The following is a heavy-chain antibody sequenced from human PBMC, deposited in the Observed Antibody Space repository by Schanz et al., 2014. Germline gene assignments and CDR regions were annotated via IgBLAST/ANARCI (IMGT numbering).Heavy chain of an antibody. Sequence: QVHLVQSGAEVKKPGASVKVSCKASGYNITSNDVTWVRQAPGQGLEWMGRIISILGIPNYAQKFQGRVTFTADKSTSTAYMELSSLKSEDTAVYYCARGPLGTSPWGQGTLVTVSS. D-gene: IGHD5-12*01. CDR3: ARGPLGTSP. CDR1: GYNITSND. V-gene: IGHV1-69*09. J-gene: IGHJ5*02. CDR2: IISILGIP.